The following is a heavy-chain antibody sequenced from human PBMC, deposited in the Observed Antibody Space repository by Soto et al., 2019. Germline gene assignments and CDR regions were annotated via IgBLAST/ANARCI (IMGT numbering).Heavy chain of an antibody. CDR2: IIPIFGTA. CDR1: GGTFSSYA. D-gene: IGHD6-6*01. J-gene: IGHJ4*02. CDR3: ARDGGWYSSSPEYFDY. Sequence: GASVKVSFKASGGTFSSYAISWVRQAPGQGLEWMGGIIPIFGTANYAQKFQGRVTITADESTSTAYMELSSPRSEDTAVYYCARDGGWYSSSPEYFDYWGQGTLVTSPQ. V-gene: IGHV1-69*13.